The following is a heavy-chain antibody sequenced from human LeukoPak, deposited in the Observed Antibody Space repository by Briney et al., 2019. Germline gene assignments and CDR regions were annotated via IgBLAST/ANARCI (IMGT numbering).Heavy chain of an antibody. Sequence: GGSLRLSCAASGFTFSNAWMSWVRQAPGKGLEWVGRIKSKTDGGTTDYAAPVKGRFTISRDDSKNTLYLQMNSLKTEDTAVYYCTTDPTWGATVGRWFDPWGQGTLVTVSS. V-gene: IGHV3-15*01. CDR1: GFTFSNAW. J-gene: IGHJ5*02. CDR2: IKSKTDGGTT. CDR3: TTDPTWGATVGRWFDP. D-gene: IGHD1-1*01.